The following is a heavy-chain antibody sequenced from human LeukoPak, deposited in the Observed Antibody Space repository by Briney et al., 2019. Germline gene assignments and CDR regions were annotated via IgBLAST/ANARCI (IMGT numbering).Heavy chain of an antibody. CDR3: AKLPSPDAFDI. V-gene: IGHV3-30*18. CDR2: ISYDGSNK. D-gene: IGHD1-26*01. CDR1: GFTFSSYG. Sequence: GRSLRLSCAASGFTFSSYGMHWVRQAPGKGLEWVAVISYDGSNKHYADSVKGRFTISRDNSKNTLYLQMNSLRAEDTAVYYCAKLPSPDAFDIWGQGTMVTVSS. J-gene: IGHJ3*02.